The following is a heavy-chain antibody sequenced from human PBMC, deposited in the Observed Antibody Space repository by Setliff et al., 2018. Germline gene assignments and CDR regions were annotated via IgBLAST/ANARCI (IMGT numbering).Heavy chain of an antibody. CDR3: ARTFTGRYFDL. V-gene: IGHV4-39*07. CDR2: IHYSGTT. Sequence: KSSETLSLTCTVSGGSINSGSYFWAWIRQPPGKGLEWIGSIHYSGTTYYNPSLESRVTMSVDTSKNQFSLNLSSVSAADTAVYYCARTFTGRYFDLWGRGTLVTVS. J-gene: IGHJ2*01. CDR1: GGSINSGSYF.